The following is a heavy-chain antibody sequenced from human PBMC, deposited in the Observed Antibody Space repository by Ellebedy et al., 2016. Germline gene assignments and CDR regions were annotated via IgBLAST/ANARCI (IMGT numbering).Heavy chain of an antibody. D-gene: IGHD2-2*01. CDR1: GGSFSGYY. Sequence: ETLSLTXAVYGGSFSGYYWSWVRQAPGKGLEWVSVIYSGGSTYYADSVKGRFTISRDNSKNTLYLQMNSLRAEDTAVYYCARGPGGQFCSSTSCYWDYWGQGTLVTVS. V-gene: IGHV3-53*01. CDR3: ARGPGGQFCSSTSCYWDY. J-gene: IGHJ4*02. CDR2: IYSGGST.